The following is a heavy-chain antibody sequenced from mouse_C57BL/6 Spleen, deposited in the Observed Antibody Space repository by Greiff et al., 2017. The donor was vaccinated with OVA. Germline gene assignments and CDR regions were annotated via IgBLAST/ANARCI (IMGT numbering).Heavy chain of an antibody. CDR3: ARMDYGYSWFAY. D-gene: IGHD2-2*01. CDR2: IYPSDSET. J-gene: IGHJ3*01. Sequence: QVQLQQPGAELVRPGSSVKLSCKASGYTFTSYWMDWVKQRPGQGLEWIGNIYPSDSETHYNQKFKDKATLTVDKSSSTAYMQLSSLTSEDSAVYYCARMDYGYSWFAYWGQGTLVTVSA. V-gene: IGHV1-61*01. CDR1: GYTFTSYW.